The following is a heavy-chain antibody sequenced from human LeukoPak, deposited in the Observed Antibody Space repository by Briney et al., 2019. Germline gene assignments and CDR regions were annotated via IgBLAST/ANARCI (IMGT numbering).Heavy chain of an antibody. CDR2: VSGFNGNT. CDR3: ARGSITNRNFDS. Sequence: ASVKVSCKTSGYTFTNFVISWVRQAPGQGLEWMGWVSGFNGNTNYPQKFQGRVSMTTDSSTSSAYMELTSLRSDDTAVYFCARGSITNRNFDSRGQGTLVTVSS. V-gene: IGHV1-18*01. D-gene: IGHD1-14*01. CDR1: GYTFTNFV. J-gene: IGHJ4*02.